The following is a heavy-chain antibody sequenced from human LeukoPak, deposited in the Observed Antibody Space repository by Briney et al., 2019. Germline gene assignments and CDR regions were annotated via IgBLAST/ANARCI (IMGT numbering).Heavy chain of an antibody. CDR1: GYTLTELS. CDR3: ITPLPYSAQ. CDR2: IKPKTDGETT. D-gene: IGHD2-21*01. Sequence: SCKVSGYTLTELSMHWVRQAPGKGLEWVGRIKPKTDGETTEYAAPVKDRFSISRDDSKSMMYLQMNSLKTEDTAVYYCITPLPYSAQGGQGTLVTVSS. V-gene: IGHV3-15*01. J-gene: IGHJ4*02.